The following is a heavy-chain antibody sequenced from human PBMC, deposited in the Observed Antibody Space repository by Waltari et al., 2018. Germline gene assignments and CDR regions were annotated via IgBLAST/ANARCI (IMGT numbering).Heavy chain of an antibody. CDR3: ARERWAMGDF. CDR1: GFTFRGHW. Sequence: EVQLVESGGGSVQPGGSLRLSCSVPGFTFRGHWMLWVRQAPGEGLVWVSRINNDGTITHYADSVKGRFTISRDNAKNTLYLQMNSLRGDDTAVYFCARERWAMGDFWGQGTLVTVSS. J-gene: IGHJ4*02. D-gene: IGHD1-26*01. V-gene: IGHV3-74*01. CDR2: INNDGTIT.